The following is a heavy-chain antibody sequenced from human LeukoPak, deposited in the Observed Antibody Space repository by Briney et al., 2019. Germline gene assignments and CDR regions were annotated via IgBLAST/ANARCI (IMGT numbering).Heavy chain of an antibody. Sequence: ASVKVSCKASGYTFTSYYMHWVRQAPGQGLEWMGIINPSGGSTSYAQEFQGRVTITRDTSASTAYMELSSLRSEDMAVYYCARGNLYGVTDYYYYMDVWGKGTTVTVSS. CDR1: GYTFTSYY. V-gene: IGHV1-46*01. CDR2: INPSGGST. CDR3: ARGNLYGVTDYYYYMDV. J-gene: IGHJ6*03. D-gene: IGHD3-10*01.